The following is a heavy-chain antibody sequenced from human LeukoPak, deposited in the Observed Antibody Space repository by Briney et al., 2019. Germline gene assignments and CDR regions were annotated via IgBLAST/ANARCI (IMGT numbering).Heavy chain of an antibody. V-gene: IGHV1-8*03. J-gene: IGHJ4*02. Sequence: ASVKVSCKASGYTFTRYDINWVRQATGQGLEWMGWINPNSGNRGYAQKFQGRVSITRDTSINTAYMELSSLRSDDTAVYYCARANGDLDYWGQGTLVTASS. D-gene: IGHD4-17*01. CDR1: GYTFTRYD. CDR2: INPNSGNR. CDR3: ARANGDLDY.